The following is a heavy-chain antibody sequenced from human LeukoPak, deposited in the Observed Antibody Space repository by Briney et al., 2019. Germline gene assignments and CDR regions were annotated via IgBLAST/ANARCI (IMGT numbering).Heavy chain of an antibody. D-gene: IGHD4-17*01. V-gene: IGHV4-39*01. J-gene: IGHJ2*01. Sequence: SETLSLTCTVSGGSISSSDYYWAGIRQPPGKGLEWIASIYYTGSTYYNPSLKSRLTISVDTSKNQCSLKLSSVTAADTAVYYCARKTTVTTAGSWYFDLWGRGTLITVSS. CDR3: ARKTTVTTAGSWYFDL. CDR2: IYYTGST. CDR1: GGSISSSDYY.